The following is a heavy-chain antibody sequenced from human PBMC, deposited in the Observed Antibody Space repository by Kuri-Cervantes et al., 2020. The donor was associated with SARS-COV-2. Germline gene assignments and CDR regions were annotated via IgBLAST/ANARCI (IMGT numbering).Heavy chain of an antibody. CDR2: ISAYNGNT. CDR1: GYTFTSYG. CDR3: ATGPDSSGYSEYPNTNFDY. J-gene: IGHJ4*02. D-gene: IGHD3-22*01. Sequence: ASVKVSCKASGYTFTSYGISWVRQAPGQGLEWMGWISAYNGNTNYAQKFQGRVTMTEDTSTDTAYMELSSLRSEDTAVYYCATGPDSSGYSEYPNTNFDYWGQGTLVTVSS. V-gene: IGHV1-18*04.